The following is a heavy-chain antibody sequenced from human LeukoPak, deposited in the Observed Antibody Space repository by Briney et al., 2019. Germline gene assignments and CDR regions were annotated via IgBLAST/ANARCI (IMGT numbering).Heavy chain of an antibody. CDR3: ARRNSSSLNWFDP. CDR1: GRSITSSRYY. CDR2: VFYSGNA. J-gene: IGHJ5*02. V-gene: IGHV4-39*01. Sequence: SSETLSLTCTVSGRSITSSRYYWGWIRQPPGKGLEWVGSVFYSGNAYYNPSLKSRVTISVDTSKNQFSLRLNSVTATDTAVYYCARRNSSSLNWFDPWGQGTLVTVSS. D-gene: IGHD6-13*01.